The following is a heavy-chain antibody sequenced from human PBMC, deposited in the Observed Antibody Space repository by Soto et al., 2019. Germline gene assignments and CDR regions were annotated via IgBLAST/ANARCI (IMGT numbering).Heavy chain of an antibody. CDR1: GGTFSSYT. D-gene: IGHD2-15*01. Sequence: ASVKVSCKASGGTFSSYTISWVRQAPGQGLEWMGRIIPILGIANYAQKFQGRVTITADKSTSTAYMELSSLRSEDTAVYYCARGGPSPTTENNWFDPWGQGTLVTVSS. V-gene: IGHV1-69*02. CDR2: IIPILGIA. CDR3: ARGGPSPTTENNWFDP. J-gene: IGHJ5*02.